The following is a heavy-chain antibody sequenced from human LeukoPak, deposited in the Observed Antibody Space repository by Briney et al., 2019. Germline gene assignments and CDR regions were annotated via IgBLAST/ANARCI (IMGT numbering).Heavy chain of an antibody. CDR3: ARARYYYGSGTIGYYYYMDV. V-gene: IGHV3-21*04. CDR1: GFTFSTYA. CDR2: ISSSSSYI. D-gene: IGHD3-10*01. Sequence: GGSLRLSCAASGFTFSTYAMNWVRQAPGKGLEWVSFISSSSSYIYYADSLKGRFTISRDNAKNSLYLQMNSLRAEDTALYYCARARYYYGSGTIGYYYYMDVWGKGTTVIVSS. J-gene: IGHJ6*03.